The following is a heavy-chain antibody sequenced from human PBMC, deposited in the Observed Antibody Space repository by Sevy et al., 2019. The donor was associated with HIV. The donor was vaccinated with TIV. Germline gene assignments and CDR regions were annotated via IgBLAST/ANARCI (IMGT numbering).Heavy chain of an antibody. Sequence: GGSLRLSCAASGFTFTNVWMSWVRQAPGKGLEWVAHIKSKTDGGTTDYAAPVRGRLTISRDNLKNKLYLQMNSLKTEDTAVYYCTTGGSLFQHWGQGTLVTVSS. J-gene: IGHJ1*01. D-gene: IGHD3-16*01. V-gene: IGHV3-15*01. CDR1: GFTFTNVW. CDR2: IKSKTDGGTT. CDR3: TTGGSLFQH.